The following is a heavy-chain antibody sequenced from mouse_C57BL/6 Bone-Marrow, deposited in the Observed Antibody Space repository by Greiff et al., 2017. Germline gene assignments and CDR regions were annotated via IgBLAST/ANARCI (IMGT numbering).Heavy chain of an antibody. V-gene: IGHV3-6*01. CDR1: GYSITSGYY. D-gene: IGHD1-1*01. CDR3: ARRGTTVVAPFDY. Sequence: EVQLQQSGPGLVKPSQSLSLTCSVTGYSITSGYYWNWIRQFPGNKLEWMGYISYDGSNNYNPSLKNRISITPDTSKNQFFLKLNSVTTEDTATYYCARRGTTVVAPFDYWGQGTTLTVSS. CDR2: ISYDGSN. J-gene: IGHJ2*01.